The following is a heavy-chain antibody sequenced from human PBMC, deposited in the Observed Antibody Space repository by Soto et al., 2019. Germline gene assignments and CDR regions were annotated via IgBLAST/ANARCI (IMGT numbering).Heavy chain of an antibody. CDR3: AKDRTTVPWGYYFDY. D-gene: IGHD4-17*01. Sequence: GESLKISCQGSGYSFTTYWIAWLRQMPGKGLECMGIIYPGDSDTRYNPSFEGQVTISADKSISTVFLQMNSLRAEDTAVYYCAKDRTTVPWGYYFDYWGQGTLVTVSS. J-gene: IGHJ4*02. CDR2: IYPGDSDT. V-gene: IGHV5-51*01. CDR1: GYSFTTYW.